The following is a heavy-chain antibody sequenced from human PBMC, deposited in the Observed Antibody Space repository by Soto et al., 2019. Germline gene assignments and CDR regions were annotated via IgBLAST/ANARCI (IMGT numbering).Heavy chain of an antibody. Sequence: SEPLTLTCAVYGGSFSGYYWSWIRQPPGKGPEWIGEITHSGSTNYNPSLKSRVTISVDTSKNQLSLKLSSVTAADTAVYYCARGPCVVMVPNDAFDIWGQGTMVTVSS. CDR2: ITHSGST. V-gene: IGHV4-34*01. CDR3: ARGPCVVMVPNDAFDI. D-gene: IGHD3-22*01. CDR1: GGSFSGYY. J-gene: IGHJ3*02.